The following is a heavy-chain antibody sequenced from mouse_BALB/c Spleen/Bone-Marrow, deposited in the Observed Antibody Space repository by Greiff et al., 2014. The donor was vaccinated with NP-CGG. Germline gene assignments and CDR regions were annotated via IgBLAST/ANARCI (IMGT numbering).Heavy chain of an antibody. J-gene: IGHJ4*01. CDR2: IAPGSGST. Sequence: DLVKPGASVKLSCEASGYTFTSYWINWIKQRPGQGLEWIGRIAPGSGSTYYNEMFKGKATLTVGTSSSTAYIQLSSLSSEDSAVYFCARFPIYYGNYGAMDYWGQGTSVTVSS. D-gene: IGHD2-1*01. CDR1: GYTFTSYW. V-gene: IGHV1S41*01. CDR3: ARFPIYYGNYGAMDY.